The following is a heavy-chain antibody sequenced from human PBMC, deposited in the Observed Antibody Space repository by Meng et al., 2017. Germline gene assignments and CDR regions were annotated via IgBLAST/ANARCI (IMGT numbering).Heavy chain of an antibody. CDR3: ARFRDTLTGYYVSWYFDY. CDR1: GFTFSSYE. V-gene: IGHV3-48*03. J-gene: IGHJ4*02. Sequence: GESLKISCAASGFTFSSYEMNWVRQAPGKGLEWVSYISSSGSTIYYADSVKGRFTISRDNAKNSLYLQMNSLRAEDTAVYYCARFRDTLTGYYVSWYFDYWGQGTLVTVSS. CDR2: ISSSGSTI. D-gene: IGHD3-9*01.